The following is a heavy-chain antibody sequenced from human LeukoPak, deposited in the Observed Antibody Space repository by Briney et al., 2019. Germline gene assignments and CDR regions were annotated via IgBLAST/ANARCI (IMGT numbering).Heavy chain of an antibody. CDR1: GGTFSSYA. Sequence: SVKVSCKASGGTFSSYAISWVRQATGQGLEWMGGIIPIFGTANYAQKFQGRVTITTDESTSTAYMELSSLRSEDTAVYYCATSRGGMSSGPRLVFDYWGQGTLVTVSS. CDR3: ATSRGGMSSGPRLVFDY. CDR2: IIPIFGTA. V-gene: IGHV1-69*05. D-gene: IGHD3-22*01. J-gene: IGHJ4*02.